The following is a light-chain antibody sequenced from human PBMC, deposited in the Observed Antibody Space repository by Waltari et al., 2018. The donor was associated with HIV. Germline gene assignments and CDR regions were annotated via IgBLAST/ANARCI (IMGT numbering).Light chain of an antibody. CDR3: SSYTNINTWV. Sequence: QSALTQPASVSGSPGQSITISCTGTRSDVGGSHSVSWYQHNPGKAPKLLIYEFSHRPSGVSNRFSGFKSANTASLTISGLQAEDEAYYYCSSYTNINTWVFGGGTNLAVL. CDR2: EFS. V-gene: IGLV2-14*01. CDR1: RSDVGGSHS. J-gene: IGLJ3*02.